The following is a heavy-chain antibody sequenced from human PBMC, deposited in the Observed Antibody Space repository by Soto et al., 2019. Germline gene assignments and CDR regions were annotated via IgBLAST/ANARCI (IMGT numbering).Heavy chain of an antibody. Sequence: SVKVSYKASGGTFSNHVFTWVRQAPGQGLEWMGGIIPLFGTSNYAQKFQGRVTLIADESTSTAYMELSSLRSEDTAVYYCARGTPITLSVAGGALDYWGQGTLVTVSS. CDR2: IIPLFGTS. CDR1: GGTFSNHV. V-gene: IGHV1-69*13. D-gene: IGHD6-19*01. CDR3: ARGTPITLSVAGGALDY. J-gene: IGHJ4*02.